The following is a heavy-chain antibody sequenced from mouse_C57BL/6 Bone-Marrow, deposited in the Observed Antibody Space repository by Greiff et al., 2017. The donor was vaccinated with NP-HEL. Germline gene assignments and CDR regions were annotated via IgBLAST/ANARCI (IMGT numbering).Heavy chain of an antibody. CDR1: GYTFTSYW. CDR2: IYPGSGST. CDR3: ARWVYYGSSPHWYFDV. J-gene: IGHJ1*03. V-gene: IGHV1-55*01. D-gene: IGHD1-1*01. Sequence: VQLQQPGAELVKPGASVKMSCKASGYTFTSYWITWVKQRPGQGLEWIGDIYPGSGSTNYNEKFKSKATLTVDTSSSTAYMQLSSLTSEDSAVYYCARWVYYGSSPHWYFDVWGTGTTVTVSS.